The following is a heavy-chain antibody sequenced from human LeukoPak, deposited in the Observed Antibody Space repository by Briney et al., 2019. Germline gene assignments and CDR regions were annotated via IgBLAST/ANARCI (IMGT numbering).Heavy chain of an antibody. CDR3: ARHVPWGARIGYVNWFDP. Sequence: PSETLSLTCAVYGGSFSGYYWSWIRQPPGKGLEWIGEINHSGSTNYNPSLKSRVTISVDTSKNQFSLKLSSVTAADTAVYYCARHVPWGARIGYVNWFDPWGQGTLVTVSS. CDR2: INHSGST. CDR1: GGSFSGYY. V-gene: IGHV4-34*01. J-gene: IGHJ5*02. D-gene: IGHD5-18*01.